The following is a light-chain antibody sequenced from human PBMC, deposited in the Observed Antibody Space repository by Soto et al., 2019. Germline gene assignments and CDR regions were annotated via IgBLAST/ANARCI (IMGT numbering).Light chain of an antibody. J-gene: IGKJ4*01. V-gene: IGKV3-11*01. CDR1: ENVRTF. CDR3: QQRANWPPLT. Sequence: EVVLTQSPATLSLSPGERATLSCRASENVRTFVDWYQQKPGQAPRLLIYGASNRATGIPARFSGSGSGTDFTLAISNLEPEDFAVYYCQQRANWPPLTFGGGTKVEIK. CDR2: GAS.